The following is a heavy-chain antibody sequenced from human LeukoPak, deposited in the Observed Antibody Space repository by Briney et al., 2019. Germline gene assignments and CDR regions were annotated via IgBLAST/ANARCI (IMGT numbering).Heavy chain of an antibody. Sequence: PSETLSLTCTVSGGSISSSRYYWARIRQPPGKGLECIASIDHSGSTNYNPSLKSRVTTSVDTSKNQFSLKLSSVTAADTAVYYCARSRLEWFASDAFDIWGQGTMVAVSS. CDR1: GGSISSSRYY. D-gene: IGHD3-3*01. J-gene: IGHJ3*02. CDR3: ARSRLEWFASDAFDI. CDR2: IDHSGST. V-gene: IGHV4-39*01.